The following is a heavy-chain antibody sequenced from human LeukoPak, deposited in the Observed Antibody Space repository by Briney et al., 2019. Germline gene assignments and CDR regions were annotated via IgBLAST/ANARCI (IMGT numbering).Heavy chain of an antibody. Sequence: GGSLRLSCAASGFTFSTSAMSWVRQAPGKGLEWVSGITGSGTNTYYANSVKGRFTISRDNSKNTLSLQMNSLRAEDTAVYYRAKRFLEWLFDYWGQGTLVTVSS. J-gene: IGHJ4*02. V-gene: IGHV3-23*01. CDR2: ITGSGTNT. CDR3: AKRFLEWLFDY. CDR1: GFTFSTSA. D-gene: IGHD3-3*01.